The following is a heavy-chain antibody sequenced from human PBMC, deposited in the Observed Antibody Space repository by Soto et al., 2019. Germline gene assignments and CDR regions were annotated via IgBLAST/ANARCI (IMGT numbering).Heavy chain of an antibody. D-gene: IGHD6-6*01. CDR3: ATERLWDSSSTAKY. CDR1: GFTFSSYA. J-gene: IGHJ4*02. V-gene: IGHV3-30-3*01. CDR2: IAYAASVK. Sequence: QVQLGESGGGVVQPGRSLRLSCAAAGFTFSSYAMHWVRQAPGKGREWVAVIAYAASVKYSGDSGKGRFTISRDNSRDTLYPRLNILSPEATAVYYCATERLWDSSSTAKYWGQGPLVTVSS.